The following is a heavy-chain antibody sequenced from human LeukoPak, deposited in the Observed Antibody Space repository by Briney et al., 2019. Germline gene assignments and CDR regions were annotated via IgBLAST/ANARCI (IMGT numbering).Heavy chain of an antibody. J-gene: IGHJ4*02. V-gene: IGHV3-21*01. CDR2: ISSSSSYI. CDR3: ARDLPSKQIYFDY. D-gene: IGHD4-11*01. CDR1: GFTFSSYS. Sequence: GGSLRLSCAASGFTFSSYSMNWVRQAPGKGLEWVSSISSSSSYIYYADSVKGRFTISRDNAKNSLYLQMNSLRAEDTAVYYCARDLPSKQIYFDYRGQGTLVTDSS.